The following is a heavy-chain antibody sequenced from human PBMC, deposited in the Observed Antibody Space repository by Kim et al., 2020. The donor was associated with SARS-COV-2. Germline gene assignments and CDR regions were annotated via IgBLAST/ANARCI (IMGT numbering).Heavy chain of an antibody. CDR1: GLTFRNYG. V-gene: IGHV3-30*18. J-gene: IGHJ5*02. D-gene: IGHD2-2*01. Sequence: GGSLRLSCAASGLTFRNYGMHWVRQAPGKGLEWVADISYDGTIQNYGDSVEGRFTISRDNSKHTLYLQMNSLRVEDTAVYYCAKGPIAVVPGGKMWLDPWGQGTLVTVSS. CDR3: AKGPIAVVPGGKMWLDP. CDR2: ISYDGTIQ.